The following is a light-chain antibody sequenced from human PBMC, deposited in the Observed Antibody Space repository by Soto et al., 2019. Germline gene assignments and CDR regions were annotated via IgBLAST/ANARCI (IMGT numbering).Light chain of an antibody. Sequence: IVLPQSPGTLSFSPVERATLSCRATQSVSNSYFAWYQQKPGQAPRLIICGTSNPATGLPARCSGSRCGTDFTLTISSLEHEAFAVYYCQQYRNPPYTFGQGT. CDR2: GTS. V-gene: IGKV3-20*01. J-gene: IGKJ2*01. CDR3: QQYRNPPYT. CDR1: QSVSNSY.